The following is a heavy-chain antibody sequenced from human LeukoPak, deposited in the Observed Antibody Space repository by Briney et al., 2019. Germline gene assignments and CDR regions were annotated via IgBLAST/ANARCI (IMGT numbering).Heavy chain of an antibody. CDR1: GYTFTSYY. J-gene: IGHJ4*02. CDR2: INPSGAST. V-gene: IGHV1-46*01. D-gene: IGHD6-13*01. CDR3: ARGIVTAAGTGGWYFDY. Sequence: ASVKVSCKASGYTFTSYYLHWVRQAPGQGLEWMSIINPSGASTSYEQKFQGRVTMTSDTSTSRVYMELSSQRSEDTAVYYCARGIVTAAGTGGWYFDYWGQGTLVTVSS.